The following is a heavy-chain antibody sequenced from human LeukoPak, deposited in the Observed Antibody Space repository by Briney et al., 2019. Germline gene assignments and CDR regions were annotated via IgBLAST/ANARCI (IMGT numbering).Heavy chain of an antibody. V-gene: IGHV4-59*13. D-gene: IGHD1-26*01. J-gene: IGHJ3*02. CDR2: IYYSGST. CDR1: GGSISSYY. CDR3: AREGVGPTDDAFDI. Sequence: SETLSLTCTVSGGSISSYYWSWIRQPPGKGLEWIGYIYYSGSTNYNSSLKSRVTISVDTSKHQFSLKLSSVTAADTAVYYCAREGVGPTDDAFDIWGQGIVVTVPS.